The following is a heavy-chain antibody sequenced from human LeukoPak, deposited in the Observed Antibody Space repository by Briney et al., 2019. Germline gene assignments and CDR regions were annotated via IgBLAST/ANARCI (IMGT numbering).Heavy chain of an antibody. CDR2: IYYSGST. CDR1: GGSISSSNYY. Sequence: SETLSLTCTVSGGSISSSNYYWGWIRQPPGKGLEWIESIYYSGSTYYNPSLKSRVTISVDTSKNQFSLKLSSVTAADTAVYYCARDLGIVATEVAFDIWGQGTMITVSS. CDR3: ARDLGIVATEVAFDI. D-gene: IGHD5-12*01. J-gene: IGHJ3*02. V-gene: IGHV4-39*07.